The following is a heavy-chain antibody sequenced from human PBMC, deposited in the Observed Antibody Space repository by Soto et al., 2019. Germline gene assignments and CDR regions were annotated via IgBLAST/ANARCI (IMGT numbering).Heavy chain of an antibody. D-gene: IGHD1-26*01. J-gene: IGHJ4*02. Sequence: SETLSLTCAVYGGSFSGYYWSWIRQPPGKGLEWIGEINHSGSTNYNPSLKSRVTISVDTSKNQFSLKLSSVTAADTAGYYCARGGVGATPYYFDYWGKGTLVTVSS. CDR3: ARGGVGATPYYFDY. CDR2: INHSGST. V-gene: IGHV4-34*01. CDR1: GGSFSGYY.